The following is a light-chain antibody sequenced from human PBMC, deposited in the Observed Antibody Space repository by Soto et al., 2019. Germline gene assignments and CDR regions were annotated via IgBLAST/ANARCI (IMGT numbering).Light chain of an antibody. CDR3: QQYGSSPLIS. Sequence: PGESATLSCSSIQTVSMTYLTWYQQKPGQAPRLLIFGASKRATGIPDRFSGSGSGRDFTLTISGLEPEDFAVYYCQQYGSSPLISFGQGTRLEIK. CDR2: GAS. J-gene: IGKJ5*01. CDR1: QTVSMTY. V-gene: IGKV3-20*01.